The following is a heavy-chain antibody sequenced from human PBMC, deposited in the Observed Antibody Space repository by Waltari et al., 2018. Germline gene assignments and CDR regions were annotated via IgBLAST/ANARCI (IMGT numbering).Heavy chain of an antibody. CDR2: INHHGV. CDR1: PSSMSRGHY. J-gene: IGHJ3*01. CDR3: AKQLILVVITDAFDL. D-gene: IGHD3-16*02. Sequence: QVQLQESGPRLAKPSEPLSLTCTASPSSMSRGHYYGWIRQAPGKGLEWSGSINHHGVYYNPSLKGRVTLSVDTSKNQFSLKLNSVIAADTAVYYCAKQLILVVITDAFDLWGQGTLVTVS. V-gene: IGHV4-38-2*02.